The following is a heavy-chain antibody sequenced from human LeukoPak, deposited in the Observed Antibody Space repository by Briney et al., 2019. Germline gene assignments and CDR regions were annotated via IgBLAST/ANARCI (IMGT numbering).Heavy chain of an antibody. V-gene: IGHV3-7*01. CDR2: IKQDGSEK. CDR3: AKDGGSGKFYDY. D-gene: IGHD3-10*01. J-gene: IGHJ4*02. Sequence: GGSLRLSCAASGFTLSTYWMTWVRQAPGKGLEWVANIKQDGSEKYYVDSVKGRFTISRDNAKNSLYLQMNSLRAEDTAVYYCAKDGGSGKFYDYWGQGTLVTVPS. CDR1: GFTLSTYW.